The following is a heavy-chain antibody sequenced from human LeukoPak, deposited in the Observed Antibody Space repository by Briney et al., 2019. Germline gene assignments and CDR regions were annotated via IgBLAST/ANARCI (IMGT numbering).Heavy chain of an antibody. CDR1: GFTVGTNY. D-gene: IGHD5-18*01. V-gene: IGHV3-53*01. CDR3: ARGGPDNTAMATFDY. Sequence: TGGSLRLSCAASGFTVGTNYMSWVRQAPGKGLEWVSLIYSGSSTYYANSVKGRFTISRDNSKNTVYLQMNSLRAEDTAVYYCARGGPDNTAMATFDYWGQGTLVTVSS. J-gene: IGHJ4*02. CDR2: IYSGSST.